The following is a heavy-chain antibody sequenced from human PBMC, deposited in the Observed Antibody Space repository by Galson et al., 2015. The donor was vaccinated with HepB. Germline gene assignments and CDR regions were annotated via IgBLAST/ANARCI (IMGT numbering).Heavy chain of an antibody. CDR1: GGSISSYY. D-gene: IGHD6-13*01. V-gene: IGHV4-59*08. J-gene: IGHJ3*02. Sequence: ETLSLTCTVSGGSISSYYWSWIRQPPGKGLKWIGYIYYSGSTNYNPSPKSRVTISVDTSKNQFSLKLSSVTAADTAVYYCARHRHSSSWYKEFKWCFDIWGQGTMVTVSS. CDR2: IYYSGST. CDR3: ARHRHSSSWYKEFKWCFDI.